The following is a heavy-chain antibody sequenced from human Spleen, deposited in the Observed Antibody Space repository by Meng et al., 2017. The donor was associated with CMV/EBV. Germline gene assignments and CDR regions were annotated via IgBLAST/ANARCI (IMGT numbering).Heavy chain of an antibody. CDR3: ARGWDQRPVGELSFS. CDR1: GFTFSSND. Sequence: GGSLRLSCAASGFTFSSNDMHWVRQTTGKGLEWVSAIGTAGDTYYPGSVKGRFTISRENAKNSLYLQMNSLRAGDTAVYYCARGWDQRPVGELSFSWGQGTLVTVSS. CDR2: IGTAGDT. D-gene: IGHD3-16*02. J-gene: IGHJ4*02. V-gene: IGHV3-13*01.